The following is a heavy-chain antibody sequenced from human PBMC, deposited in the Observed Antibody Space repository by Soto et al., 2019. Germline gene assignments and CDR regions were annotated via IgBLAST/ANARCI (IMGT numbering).Heavy chain of an antibody. J-gene: IGHJ4*02. CDR1: VYTFTNFG. CDR2: ISAYNGNT. V-gene: IGHV1-18*01. Sequence: ASVKVSCKTSVYTFTNFGLSWVRQAPGQGLEWMGWISAYNGNTNYAQNFQGRVTMTTDTSTSTAYMELRSLRSDDTAVYYCARDYYDSSGYNYFDYWGQGTLVTVSS. D-gene: IGHD3-22*01. CDR3: ARDYYDSSGYNYFDY.